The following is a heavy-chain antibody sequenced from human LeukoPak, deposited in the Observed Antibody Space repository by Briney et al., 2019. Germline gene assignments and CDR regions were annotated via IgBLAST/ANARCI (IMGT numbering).Heavy chain of an antibody. D-gene: IGHD6-6*01. CDR3: ARESSIASYREYYFDY. CDR1: GGSISSYY. Sequence: SETLSLTCTVSGGSISSYYWSWIRQPPGKGLEWIGYIYYSGSTNYNPSLKSRVTISVDTSKNQFPLKLSSVTAADTAVYYCARESSIASYREYYFDYWGQGTLVTVSS. CDR2: IYYSGST. V-gene: IGHV4-59*01. J-gene: IGHJ4*02.